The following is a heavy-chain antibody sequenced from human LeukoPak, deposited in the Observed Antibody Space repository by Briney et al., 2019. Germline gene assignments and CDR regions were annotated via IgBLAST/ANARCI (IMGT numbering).Heavy chain of an antibody. J-gene: IGHJ4*02. D-gene: IGHD4-17*01. Sequence: PGGSLRLFCAASGFTFSDYYMSWIRQAPGKGLEWVSYISSSGSTIYYADSVKGRFTISRDNAKNSLYLQMNSLRAEDTAVNYCARVPADYGDPFHFDYWGQGTLVTVSS. CDR3: ARVPADYGDPFHFDY. V-gene: IGHV3-11*04. CDR1: GFTFSDYY. CDR2: ISSSGSTI.